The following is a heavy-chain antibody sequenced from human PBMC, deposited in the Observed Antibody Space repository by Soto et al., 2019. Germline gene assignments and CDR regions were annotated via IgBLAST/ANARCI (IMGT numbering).Heavy chain of an antibody. Sequence: QVQLVQSGAEAKKPGSSVKVSCKASGGTFSSYAISWVRQAPGQGLEWMGGIIPIFGTANYAQKFQGRVTITADESTSTAYMELSSLRSEDTAVYYCARGGIAAAGSLYYYYGMDVWGQGTTVTVSS. CDR1: GGTFSSYA. CDR3: ARGGIAAAGSLYYYYGMDV. V-gene: IGHV1-69*01. J-gene: IGHJ6*02. D-gene: IGHD6-13*01. CDR2: IIPIFGTA.